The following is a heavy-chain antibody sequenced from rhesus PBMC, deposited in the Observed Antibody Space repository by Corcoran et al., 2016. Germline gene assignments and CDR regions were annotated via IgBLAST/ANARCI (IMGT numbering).Heavy chain of an antibody. D-gene: IGHD3-3*01. CDR1: GGSISSNY. CDR3: ARDPSGPYNFWSGYTFDY. J-gene: IGHJ4*01. CDR2: ISGRGGST. V-gene: IGHV4-173*01. Sequence: QLQLQESGPGLVKPSETLSLTCAVPGGSISSNYWSWIRQPPGKGLEWIGRISGRGGSTDYNPSLKSRVTISTDTSKNQFSLKLSSVTAADTAVYYCARDPSGPYNFWSGYTFDYWGQGVLVTVSS.